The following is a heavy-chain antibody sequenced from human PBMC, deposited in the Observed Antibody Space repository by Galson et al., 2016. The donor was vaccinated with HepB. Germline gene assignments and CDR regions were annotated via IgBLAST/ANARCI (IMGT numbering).Heavy chain of an antibody. Sequence: SLRLSCAASGFTFSSYGMHWVRQAPGKGLEWVAVISYDASNKYYADSVKGRFTISRDNSKNTLYLQMNSLRAEDTAVYYCATPYYDLWSGYNPFDYWGQGTLVTVSS. J-gene: IGHJ4*02. D-gene: IGHD3-3*01. CDR3: ATPYYDLWSGYNPFDY. V-gene: IGHV3-30*03. CDR2: ISYDASNK. CDR1: GFTFSSYG.